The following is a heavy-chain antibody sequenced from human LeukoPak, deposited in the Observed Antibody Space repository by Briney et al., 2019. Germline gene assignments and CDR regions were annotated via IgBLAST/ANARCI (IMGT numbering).Heavy chain of an antibody. D-gene: IGHD6-19*01. V-gene: IGHV4-4*07. CDR1: GGSISSSY. J-gene: IGHJ4*02. CDR3: ARGYSSGWYPFHY. Sequence: SETLSFTCTVSGGSISSSYWSWIRQPAGKGLEWIGRIYTSGSTDYNPSLESRVTISVDKSKNQLSLRLTSVTAADTAVYYCARGYSSGWYPFHYWGQGTLVTVSS. CDR2: IYTSGST.